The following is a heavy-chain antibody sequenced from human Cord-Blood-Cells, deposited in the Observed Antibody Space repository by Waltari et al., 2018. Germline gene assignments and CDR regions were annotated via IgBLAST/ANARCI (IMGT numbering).Heavy chain of an antibody. J-gene: IGHJ3*02. CDR2: IYSGGST. Sequence: EVQLVESGGGLIQPGGSLRLSCAASGFTVSSNYMSWVRQAPGTGLELVSVIYSGGSTYYADAVKGRFTISRDNSKNTLYLQMNSLRAEDTAVYYCARGPRAMDAFDIWGQGTMVTVSS. CDR3: ARGPRAMDAFDI. V-gene: IGHV3-53*01. CDR1: GFTVSSNY.